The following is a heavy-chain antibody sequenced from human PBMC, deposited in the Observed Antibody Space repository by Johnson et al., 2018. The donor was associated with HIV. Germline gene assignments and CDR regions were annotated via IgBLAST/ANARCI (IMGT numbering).Heavy chain of an antibody. J-gene: IGHJ3*02. V-gene: IGHV3-15*01. Sequence: VQLVESGGGVVQPGRSLRLSCAASGFTFSSYGMHWVRQAPGKGLEWVGRLKSRTDGETADYAAPVKGRFTISRDDSKNTLYGQMNSLKTEDTALYYCTTDVPCGPYYTAFDIWGQGTMVTVSS. D-gene: IGHD1-26*01. CDR2: LKSRTDGETA. CDR3: TTDVPCGPYYTAFDI. CDR1: GFTFSSYG.